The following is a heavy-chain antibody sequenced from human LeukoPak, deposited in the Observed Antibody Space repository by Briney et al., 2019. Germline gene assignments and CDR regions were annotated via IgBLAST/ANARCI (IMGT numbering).Heavy chain of an antibody. CDR3: ATLRLSDHFDY. CDR2: ITDNGNTT. CDR1: GFTFSSYA. J-gene: IGHJ4*02. D-gene: IGHD2-15*01. Sequence: PGGSLRLSCAASGFTFSSYAMNWVRLSAGKGLEWVSAITDNGNTTYYADSVQGRFTISRDNSKNTLYLQMNSLGVEDTAVYYCATLRLSDHFDYWGQGPRSPSPQ. V-gene: IGHV3-23*05.